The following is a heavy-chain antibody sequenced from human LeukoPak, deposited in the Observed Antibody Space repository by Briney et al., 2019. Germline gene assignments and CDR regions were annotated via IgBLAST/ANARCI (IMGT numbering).Heavy chain of an antibody. V-gene: IGHV3-7*01. J-gene: IGHJ3*01. CDR1: GFIFSTYW. Sequence: AGGSLRLSCAASGFIFSTYWMMWARQALGKGLEWVANMKGDGSEIHYVDSVKGRFTISRDNARNSLFLQMNGLRPEDTAVYYCARPAYTAAYDLWGQGTMVTVSS. CDR3: ARPAYTAAYDL. CDR2: MKGDGSEI. D-gene: IGHD3-16*01.